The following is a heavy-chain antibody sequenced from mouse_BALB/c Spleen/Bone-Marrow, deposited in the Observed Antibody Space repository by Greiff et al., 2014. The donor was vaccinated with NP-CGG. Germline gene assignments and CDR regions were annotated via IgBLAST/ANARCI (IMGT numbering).Heavy chain of an antibody. D-gene: IGHD4-1*01. V-gene: IGHV1-18*01. CDR1: GYTFTDYI. Sequence: EVQLQQSGPVLVKPGASVKITCKASGYTFTDYIMDWVRLSHGKSLEWIGDINVNNGGTIYNQKFKGKATLTVDKSSSTAYMELRSLTSEDTAVYYCVTGTAWFTYWGQGTLVTVST. J-gene: IGHJ3*01. CDR2: INVNNGGT. CDR3: VTGTAWFTY.